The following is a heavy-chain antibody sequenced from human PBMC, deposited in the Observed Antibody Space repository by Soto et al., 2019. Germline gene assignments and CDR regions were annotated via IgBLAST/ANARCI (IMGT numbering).Heavy chain of an antibody. D-gene: IGHD6-13*01. V-gene: IGHV4-30-4*01. CDR1: GGSISSGDYY. CDR3: ARDLFDSSWHLNNWFDP. J-gene: IGHJ5*02. Sequence: PSETLSLTCTVSGGSISSGDYYWSWIRQPPGKGLEWIGYIYYSGSTYYNPSLKGRVTISVDTSKNQFSLKLSSVTAADTAVYYCARDLFDSSWHLNNWFDPWGQGTLVTVSS. CDR2: IYYSGST.